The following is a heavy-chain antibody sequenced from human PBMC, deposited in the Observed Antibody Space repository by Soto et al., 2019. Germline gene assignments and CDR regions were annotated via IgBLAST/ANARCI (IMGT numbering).Heavy chain of an antibody. V-gene: IGHV4-59*01. CDR2: IYSSGST. CDR3: ARYGSHYFYYNMDV. D-gene: IGHD1-26*01. J-gene: IGHJ6*02. CDR1: GGSTSSYY. Sequence: QVQLQESGPGLVKPSETLSLTCTVSGGSTSSYYWTWIRQPPGKGLEWIGHIYSSGSTDYNPSLKSRSTTSIDTSKNQFSLKLSSVTAADTAVYYCARYGSHYFYYNMDVWGLGTTVTVSS.